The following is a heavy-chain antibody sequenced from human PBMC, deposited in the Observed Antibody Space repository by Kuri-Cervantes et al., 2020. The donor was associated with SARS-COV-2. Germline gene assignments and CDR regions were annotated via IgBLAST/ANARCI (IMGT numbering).Heavy chain of an antibody. CDR1: GGSISSGGNY. CDR2: IYHSGST. Sequence: LRLSCTVSGGSISSGGNYWNWIRQPPGKGLEWIGHIYHSGSTEYNPFLKSRVIISVGRSKNQFSLKLSSVTAADTAVYYCARVEGAAAGTPSGNFDYWGQGTLVTVSS. CDR3: ARVEGAAAGTPSGNFDY. J-gene: IGHJ4*02. D-gene: IGHD6-13*01. V-gene: IGHV4-30-2*01.